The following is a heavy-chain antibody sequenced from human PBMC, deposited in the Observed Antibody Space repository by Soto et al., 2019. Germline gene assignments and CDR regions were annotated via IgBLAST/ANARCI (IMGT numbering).Heavy chain of an antibody. J-gene: IGHJ6*02. CDR2: IQSGGPT. D-gene: IGHD3-10*01. CDR1: GFTVSSKY. V-gene: IGHV3-66*01. CDR3: AREPGYYYGSGPLYYYGMDV. Sequence: GGSLRLSCAASGFTVSSKYMSWVRQAPGKGLEWVPLIQSGGPTYYADSVKGRFTISRDNSKNTLYLQMNSLRAEDTAVYYCAREPGYYYGSGPLYYYGMDVWGQGTTVTVSS.